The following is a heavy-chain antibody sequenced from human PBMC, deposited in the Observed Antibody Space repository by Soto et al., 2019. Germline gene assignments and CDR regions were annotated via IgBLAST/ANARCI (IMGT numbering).Heavy chain of an antibody. J-gene: IGHJ6*02. CDR2: IYYSGST. V-gene: IGHV4-59*01. D-gene: IGHD5-18*01. CDR3: ARDRGYSYGVYYYYYGMDV. Sequence: SETLSLTCTVSGGSISSYYWSWIRQPPGKGLEWIGYIYYSGSTNYTPSLKSRVTISVDTSKNQFSLKLSSVTAADTAVYYCARDRGYSYGVYYYYYGMDVRAQGTTVPVSS. CDR1: GGSISSYY.